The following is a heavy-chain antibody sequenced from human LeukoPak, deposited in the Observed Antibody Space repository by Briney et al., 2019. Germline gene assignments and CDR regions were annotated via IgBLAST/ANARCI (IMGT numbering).Heavy chain of an antibody. Sequence: PSETLSLTCTVSGYSMSSGYYWGWIRQPPGKGLEWIGSVYYSGYTYYNPSLKSRVTISVDTSNDQFSLKLSSVTAADTAVYYCARHYDPQPFDVFDVWGQGTMVTVSS. CDR2: VYYSGYT. CDR1: GYSMSSGYY. J-gene: IGHJ3*01. V-gene: IGHV4-38-2*02. D-gene: IGHD3-3*01. CDR3: ARHYDPQPFDVFDV.